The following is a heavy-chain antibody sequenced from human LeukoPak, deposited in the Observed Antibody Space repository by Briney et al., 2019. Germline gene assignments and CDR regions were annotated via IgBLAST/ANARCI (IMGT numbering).Heavy chain of an antibody. J-gene: IGHJ4*02. CDR3: ARLLSTYLTYFDY. CDR2: IYYSGST. D-gene: IGHD2-2*01. V-gene: IGHV4-39*01. Sequence: PSETLSLTCTVSGGSISSRGYYWGWIRQPPGKGLEWIGSIYYSGSTYYNPSLKSRVTISVDTSKNQFSLKLSSVTAADTAVYYCARLLSTYLTYFDYWGQGTLVTVSS. CDR1: GGSISSRGYY.